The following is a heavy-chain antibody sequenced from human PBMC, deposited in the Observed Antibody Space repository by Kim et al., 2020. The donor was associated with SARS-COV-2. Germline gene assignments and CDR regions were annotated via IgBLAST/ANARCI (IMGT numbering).Heavy chain of an antibody. J-gene: IGHJ6*02. Sequence: KGRFTISRDNAKNSLYLQMNSLRAEDTALYYCAKGKAKTVITFYYYGMDVWGQGTTVTVSS. D-gene: IGHD4-4*01. CDR3: AKGKAKTVITFYYYGMDV. V-gene: IGHV3-9*01.